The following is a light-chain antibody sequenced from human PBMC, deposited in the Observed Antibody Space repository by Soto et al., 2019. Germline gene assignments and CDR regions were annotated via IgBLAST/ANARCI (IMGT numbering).Light chain of an antibody. Sequence: QLVLTQSPSASASLGASVKLTCTLSSGHRSYTIAWHQQLPEKGPRYLMTLNSDGSHRKGDGIPDRFSGSSSGAERYLIISSLQSGDEADYYCQTWGTGYVVFGGGTKLTVL. CDR2: LNSDGSH. CDR3: QTWGTGYVV. CDR1: SGHRSYT. J-gene: IGLJ2*01. V-gene: IGLV4-69*01.